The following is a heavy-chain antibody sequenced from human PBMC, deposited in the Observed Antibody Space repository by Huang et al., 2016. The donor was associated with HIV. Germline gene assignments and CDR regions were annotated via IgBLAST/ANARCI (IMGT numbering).Heavy chain of an antibody. CDR1: GYTLTTYS. V-gene: IGHV7-4-1*02. Sequence: QVQLVQSGSELRKPGASMKVSCKASGYTLTTYSLIWVRQAPGQGLEWMGWINPKTRKPTYAQGFTGRFVFSLDTTVSTAYRQISSLKTDDTAKYFCARYRLTGTFLDSWGQGTQVTVSS. J-gene: IGHJ4*02. CDR3: ARYRLTGTFLDS. CDR2: INPKTRKP. D-gene: IGHD3-9*01.